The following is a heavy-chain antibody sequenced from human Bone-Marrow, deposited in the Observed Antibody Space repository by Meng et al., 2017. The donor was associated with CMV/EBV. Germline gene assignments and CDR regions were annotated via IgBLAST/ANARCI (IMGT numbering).Heavy chain of an antibody. J-gene: IGHJ4*02. CDR1: GFTFSSYS. D-gene: IGHD3-10*01. V-gene: IGHV3-23*03. Sequence: GESLKISCAASGFTFSSYSMNWVRQAPGKGLEWVSVIYSGGSTYYADSVKGRFTLSRDNSKNTLYLQMNSLRAEDTAVYYCAKGGYGSDKGLDYWGQGTMVTVSS. CDR3: AKGGYGSDKGLDY. CDR2: IYSGGST.